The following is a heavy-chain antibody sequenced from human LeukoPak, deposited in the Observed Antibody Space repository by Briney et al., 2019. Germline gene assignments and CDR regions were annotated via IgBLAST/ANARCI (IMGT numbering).Heavy chain of an antibody. CDR1: GYTFSDYY. D-gene: IGHD4-11*01. CDR3: ASFYLQMDFDC. J-gene: IGHJ4*02. Sequence: GGSLRLSCAASGYTFSDYYMSWIRQAPGKGLEWVSYISSSGSTIYYADSVKGRFTISRDNAKNSLYLQMNSLRAEDTAVYYCASFYLQMDFDCWGQGTLVTVSS. CDR2: ISSSGSTI. V-gene: IGHV3-11*01.